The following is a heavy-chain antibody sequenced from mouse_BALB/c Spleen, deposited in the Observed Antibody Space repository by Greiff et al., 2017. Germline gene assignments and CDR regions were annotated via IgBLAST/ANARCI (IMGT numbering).Heavy chain of an antibody. V-gene: IGHV3-1*02. D-gene: IGHD2-2*01. Sequence: EVQLQQSGPDLVQPSQSLSLTCPVTGYSITSCYSWHWIRQFPGTKLEWMGFIHYSGSTNYNPSLKSRISITRDTSKNPFFLQLNSVTTEDTATYDGAREGGYDAWHFDVWGAGTTVTVSA. CDR2: IHYSGST. CDR3: AREGGYDAWHFDV. CDR1: GYSITSCYS. J-gene: IGHJ1*01.